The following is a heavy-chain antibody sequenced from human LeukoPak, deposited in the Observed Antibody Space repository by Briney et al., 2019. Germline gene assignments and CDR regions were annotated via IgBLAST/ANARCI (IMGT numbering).Heavy chain of an antibody. CDR1: GFTFDDYY. J-gene: IGHJ4*02. Sequence: GGSLRLSCAASGFTFDDYYMSWIRQAPGKGLEWISYIGGSGTPIYYADSVRGRFTISRDNTKNSLYLQMSSLRAEDTAVYYCARPPTVTTRGYYFGYWGQGTLVTVSS. V-gene: IGHV3-11*04. CDR3: ARPPTVTTRGYYFGY. D-gene: IGHD4-17*01. CDR2: IGGSGTPI.